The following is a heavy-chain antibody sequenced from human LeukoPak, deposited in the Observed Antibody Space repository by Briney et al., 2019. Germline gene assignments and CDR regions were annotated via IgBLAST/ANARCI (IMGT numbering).Heavy chain of an antibody. CDR1: GDSISSYS. Sequence: SETLSLTCTVSGDSISSYSWSWIRQPPGEGLEWIGYIYYSGSGNYNPSLKSRVTISVDTSKNQFSLNLRSVTAADTAVYYCARSIIVMTNVAFDIWGQGTMVTVSS. CDR3: ARSIIVMTNVAFDI. CDR2: IYYSGSG. J-gene: IGHJ3*02. V-gene: IGHV4-59*01. D-gene: IGHD2-8*01.